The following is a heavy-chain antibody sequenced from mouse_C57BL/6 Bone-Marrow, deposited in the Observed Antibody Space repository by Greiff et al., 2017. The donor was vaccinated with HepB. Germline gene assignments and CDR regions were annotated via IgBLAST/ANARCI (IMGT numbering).Heavy chain of an antibody. Sequence: VMLVESGGGLVQPGGSLKLSCAASGFTFSDYYMYWVRQTPEKRLEWVAYISNGGGSTYYPDTVKGRFTISRDNAKNTLYLQMSRLKSEDTAMYYCARPYYYGSRYWYFDVWGTGTTVTVSS. CDR1: GFTFSDYY. J-gene: IGHJ1*03. D-gene: IGHD1-1*01. CDR3: ARPYYYGSRYWYFDV. CDR2: ISNGGGST. V-gene: IGHV5-12*01.